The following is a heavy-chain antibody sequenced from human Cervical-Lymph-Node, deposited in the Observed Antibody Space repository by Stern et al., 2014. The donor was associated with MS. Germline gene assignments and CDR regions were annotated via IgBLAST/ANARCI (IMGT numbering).Heavy chain of an antibody. CDR1: GDTLSRYA. CDR3: ASSYSGWDNPYHFYGMDV. D-gene: IGHD6-19*01. Sequence: QMQLVQYGAEVKKPGSSVKVSCKASGDTLSRYAISWVRQAPGQGLQWMGGIIPISGKENYQGRVKLIADESTSTAYMELSSLRSEDAAVYYCASSYSGWDNPYHFYGMDVWGQGTTVTVSS. J-gene: IGHJ6*02. CDR2: IIPISGKE. V-gene: IGHV1-69*01.